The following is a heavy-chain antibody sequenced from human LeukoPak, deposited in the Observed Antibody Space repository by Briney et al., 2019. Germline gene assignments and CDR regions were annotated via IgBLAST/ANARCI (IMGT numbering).Heavy chain of an antibody. V-gene: IGHV4-31*03. Sequence: SETLSLTCTVSGGSISSGGYYWSWIRQHPGKGLEWIGYIYYSGSTYYNPSFKSRVTISVDTSKNQFSLKLRSVTAADTAVYYCARKDGYGSGRKTYFDSWGQGTLVTFSS. CDR1: GGSISSGGYY. J-gene: IGHJ4*02. D-gene: IGHD3-10*01. CDR2: IYYSGST. CDR3: ARKDGYGSGRKTYFDS.